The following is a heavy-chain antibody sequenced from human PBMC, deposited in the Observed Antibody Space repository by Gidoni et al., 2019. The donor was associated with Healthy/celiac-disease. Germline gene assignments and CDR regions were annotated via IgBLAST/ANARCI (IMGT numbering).Heavy chain of an antibody. D-gene: IGHD6-13*01. J-gene: IGHJ4*02. Sequence: EVQLLESGGGLVQPGGSLRLPCAASGFTFSSYATSWVRQAPGKGLGWVSAISGCGGSTYYADSVKGRFTISRANSKNTLYLQMNSLRAEDTAVYYCAKRRLYSSSWALDYWGQGTLVTVSS. CDR2: ISGCGGST. CDR3: AKRRLYSSSWALDY. V-gene: IGHV3-23*01. CDR1: GFTFSSYA.